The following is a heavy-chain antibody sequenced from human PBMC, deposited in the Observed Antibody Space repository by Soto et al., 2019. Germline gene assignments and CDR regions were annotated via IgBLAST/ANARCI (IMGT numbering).Heavy chain of an antibody. J-gene: IGHJ5*02. CDR1: GFIFENFG. CDR3: AKNQGVELVPLATVDWFDP. V-gene: IGHV3-23*01. D-gene: IGHD1-26*01. Sequence: EVVLLESGGGLEQPGGSLRLSCAASGFIFENFGMSWVRQAPGKGLEWISSISGSGFKKYYADSVKGRFTISRDNSKGTVYLELNNLGAEDTAVYHCAKNQGVELVPLATVDWFDPWGQGSVVTVSS. CDR2: ISGSGFKK.